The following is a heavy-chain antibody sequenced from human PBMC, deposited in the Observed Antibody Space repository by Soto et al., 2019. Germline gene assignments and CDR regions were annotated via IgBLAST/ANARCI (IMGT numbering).Heavy chain of an antibody. Sequence: SVKVSCKASGYTLTSYGISWVRQAPGQGLEWMGWISAYNGNTNYAQKLQGRVTMTTDTSTSTAYMELTSLRSDDTAVYYCAREWPVLEWYEDNYYYYGMDVWGQGTTV. CDR3: AREWPVLEWYEDNYYYYGMDV. D-gene: IGHD3-3*01. CDR1: GYTLTSYG. CDR2: ISAYNGNT. V-gene: IGHV1-18*04. J-gene: IGHJ6*02.